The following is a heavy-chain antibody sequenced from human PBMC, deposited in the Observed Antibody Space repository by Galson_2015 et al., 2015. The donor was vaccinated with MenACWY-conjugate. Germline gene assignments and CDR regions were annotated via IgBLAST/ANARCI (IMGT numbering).Heavy chain of an antibody. D-gene: IGHD4-23*01. V-gene: IGHV3-23*01. CDR3: ARDLPYGGRSFDC. J-gene: IGHJ4*02. Sequence: SLRLSCAASGFTFSSYAMSWVRQAPGKGLEWVSAISGSGGSTHYADSVKGRFTISRDNARRSVYLQMNNLRAEDSAVYYCARDLPYGGRSFDCWGQGALVTVSS. CDR1: GFTFSSYA. CDR2: ISGSGGST.